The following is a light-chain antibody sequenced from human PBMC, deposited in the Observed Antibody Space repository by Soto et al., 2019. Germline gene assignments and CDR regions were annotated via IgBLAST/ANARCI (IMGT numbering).Light chain of an antibody. J-gene: IGKJ4*01. CDR3: QVYDRSPL. Sequence: IVLTQSPVTLSLSPGERATLSCRASQSVSNNYLAWYQQKPGQAPRLLMYDASGRASGIPDRFSGSGSGTDFTLTISRLEPEDFAVYYCQVYDRSPLFGGGTKVDI. CDR2: DAS. CDR1: QSVSNNY. V-gene: IGKV3-20*01.